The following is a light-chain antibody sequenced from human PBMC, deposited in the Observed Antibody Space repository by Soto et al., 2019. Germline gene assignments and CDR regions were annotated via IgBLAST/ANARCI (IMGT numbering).Light chain of an antibody. CDR1: QSVSSSY. CDR3: QQYGSSPPLT. J-gene: IGKJ4*01. CDR2: GAS. Sequence: EIVLPQSPGTLSLSPGERATLSCRASQSVSSSYLAWYQQKPGQAPRLLIYGASSRATGIPDRFSGSGSGTDFTLTISRLEPEDCAVYYCQQYGSSPPLTFGGGTKVEIK. V-gene: IGKV3-20*01.